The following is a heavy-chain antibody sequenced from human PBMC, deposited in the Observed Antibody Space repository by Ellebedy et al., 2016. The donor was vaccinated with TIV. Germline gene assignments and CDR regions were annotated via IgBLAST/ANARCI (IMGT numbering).Heavy chain of an antibody. J-gene: IGHJ3*02. CDR2: INQDGRQK. D-gene: IGHD4-17*01. Sequence: GGSLRLSCTASRFTFSVYWMSWVRQAPGKGLEWVANINQDGRQKYYVDSVKGRFTISRDNVKNSLYLEVNSLRGDDTAVYYCATDGSYGDYLYPQHAFEIWGQGTTVTVSS. CDR3: ATDGSYGDYLYPQHAFEI. CDR1: RFTFSVYW. V-gene: IGHV3-7*01.